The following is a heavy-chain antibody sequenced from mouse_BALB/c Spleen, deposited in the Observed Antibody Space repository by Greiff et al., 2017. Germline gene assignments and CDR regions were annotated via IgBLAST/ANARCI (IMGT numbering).Heavy chain of an antibody. CDR2: IWAGGST. J-gene: IGHJ2*01. CDR3: ANLLRGD. CDR1: GFSLTSYG. D-gene: IGHD1-1*01. V-gene: IGHV2-9*02. Sequence: VKLMESGPGLVAPSQSLSITCTVSGFSLTSYGVHWVRQPPGKGLEWLGVIWAGGSTNYNSALMSRLSISKDNSKSQVFLKMNRLQTDDTAMYYCANLLRGDWGQGTTLTVSS.